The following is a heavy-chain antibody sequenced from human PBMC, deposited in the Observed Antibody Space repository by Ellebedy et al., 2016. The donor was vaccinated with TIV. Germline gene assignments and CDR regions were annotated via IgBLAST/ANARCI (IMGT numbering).Heavy chain of an antibody. V-gene: IGHV1-18*01. CDR3: ARKGPFGYDTSGFSDY. D-gene: IGHD3-22*01. CDR2: ISAYNGNT. Sequence: ASVKVSCKASGYNFTSFGILWVRQAPGQGLEWMGWISAYNGNTNYAEKLQGRVTMTTDTSTSTAYMELRSLRSDDTAVYYCARKGPFGYDTSGFSDYWGQGTLITVSS. CDR1: GYNFTSFG. J-gene: IGHJ4*02.